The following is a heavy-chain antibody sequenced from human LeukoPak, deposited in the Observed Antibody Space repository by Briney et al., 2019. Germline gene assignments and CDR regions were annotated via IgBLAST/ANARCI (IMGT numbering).Heavy chain of an antibody. CDR1: GFTFSGSA. Sequence: GGSLRLSCAASGFTFSGSAMHWVRQASGKGLEWVGRIRSKTNSYATSYAASVKGRFALSRDDSKNTAYLQMNSLRAGDTAVYYCARDPSYGEGYYHYYMDVWGKGTTVTISS. J-gene: IGHJ6*03. V-gene: IGHV3-73*01. CDR3: ARDPSYGEGYYHYYMDV. CDR2: IRSKTNSYAT. D-gene: IGHD4-17*01.